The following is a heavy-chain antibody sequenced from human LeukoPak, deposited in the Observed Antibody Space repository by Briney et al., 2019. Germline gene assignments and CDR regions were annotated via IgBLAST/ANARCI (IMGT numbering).Heavy chain of an antibody. V-gene: IGHV4-39*07. J-gene: IGHJ5*02. CDR2: IYYSRCT. D-gene: IGHD2-15*01. CDR3: ARDSPPRYCSGGRWRNNWFDP. CDR1: GGTISSSSYY. Sequence: SETLSLTCTVSGGTISSSSYYWGWIRQPPGMGLEWIGSIYYSRCTYYNPSLKSRITISVATSTNQFSMNLSSVTAASPAVYSCARDSPPRYCSGGRWRNNWFDPWGQGTLVTVSS.